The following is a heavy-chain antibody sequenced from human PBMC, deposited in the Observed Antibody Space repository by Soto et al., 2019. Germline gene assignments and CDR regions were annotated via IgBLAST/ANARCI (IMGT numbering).Heavy chain of an antibody. V-gene: IGHV4-34*01. CDR3: ARSIGYDILTGYGPHFDY. Sequence: SETLSLTCAVYGGSFSGYYWSWIRQPPGKGLEWIGEINHSGSTNYNPSLKSRVTISVDTSKNQFSLKLSSVTAADTAVYYCARSIGYDILTGYGPHFDYWGQGTLVTVSS. D-gene: IGHD3-9*01. CDR1: GGSFSGYY. CDR2: INHSGST. J-gene: IGHJ4*02.